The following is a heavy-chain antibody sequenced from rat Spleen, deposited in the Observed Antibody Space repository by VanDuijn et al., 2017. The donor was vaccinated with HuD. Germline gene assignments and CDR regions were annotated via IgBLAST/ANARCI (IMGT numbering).Heavy chain of an antibody. J-gene: IGHJ3*01. V-gene: IGHV2-72*01. CDR3: VRQYYDGTPSSGDWFAY. CDR1: GFSLTSYH. D-gene: IGHD1-12*02. Sequence: QVQLKESGPGLVQPSQTLSLTCTVSGFSLTSYHVSWVRQPPGKCLVWMGTIWIGGSINYNSALQSRLSISRDHSKSQVFLKMNRLQPEDTGTYSGVRQYYDGTPSSGDWFAYWSRGTLVTVSS. CDR2: IWIGGSI.